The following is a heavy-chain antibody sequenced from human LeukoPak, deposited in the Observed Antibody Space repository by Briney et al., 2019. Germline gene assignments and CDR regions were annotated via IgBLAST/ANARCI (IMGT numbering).Heavy chain of an antibody. J-gene: IGHJ4*02. CDR1: SDSISGGGYY. D-gene: IGHD1-1*01. Sequence: TSETLSLTCTVSSDSISGGGYYWSWIRQHPGKGLEWIGSIFYNGSTYFSPSLKSRVSISVDTSKKQFSLKLRSVTAADTAVYYCAVGVQTYFDYWGQGTLVTVSS. CDR2: IFYNGST. V-gene: IGHV4-31*03. CDR3: AVGVQTYFDY.